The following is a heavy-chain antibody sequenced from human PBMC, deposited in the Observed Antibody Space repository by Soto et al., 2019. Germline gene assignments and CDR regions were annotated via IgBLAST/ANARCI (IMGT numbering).Heavy chain of an antibody. J-gene: IGHJ6*02. CDR1: GYTFTSYG. Sequence: ASVKVSCKASGYTFTSYGISWGRQAPGQGLEWMGWISAYNGNTNYAQKLQGRVTMTTDTSTSTAYMELRSLRSDDTAVYYCARVPTNYYYGMDVWGQGTTVPVS. CDR3: ARVPTNYYYGMDV. D-gene: IGHD1-1*01. V-gene: IGHV1-18*04. CDR2: ISAYNGNT.